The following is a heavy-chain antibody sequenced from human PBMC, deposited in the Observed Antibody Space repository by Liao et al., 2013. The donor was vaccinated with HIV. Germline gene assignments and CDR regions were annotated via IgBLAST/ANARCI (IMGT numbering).Heavy chain of an antibody. D-gene: IGHD3-3*01. CDR3: ARGFLEWPPTAADL. J-gene: IGHJ5*02. CDR1: GGSISSYY. Sequence: QVQLLESGPGLVKPSETLSLTCTVSGGSISSYYWSWIRQPAGKGLEWIGRIYFSGSTNYNPSLKSRVTMSVDTPKNQVSLKLRSVTTADTAVYYCARGFLEWPPTAADLWGREPWSPSPQ. V-gene: IGHV4-4*07. CDR2: IYFSGST.